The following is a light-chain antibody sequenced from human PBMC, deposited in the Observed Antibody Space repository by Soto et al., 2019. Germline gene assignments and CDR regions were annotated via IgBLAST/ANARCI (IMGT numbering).Light chain of an antibody. Sequence: QSALTQPRSVSGSPGQSVTISCTGTSSDVGGYNYVSWYQQHPGKVPKLMIYDVSKRPSGVPDRFSGSKSSNTASLTISGLQAEDEADYYCCSDAGSYTHVFGSGTKLTVL. CDR2: DVS. CDR3: CSDAGSYTHV. CDR1: SSDVGGYNY. V-gene: IGLV2-11*01. J-gene: IGLJ6*01.